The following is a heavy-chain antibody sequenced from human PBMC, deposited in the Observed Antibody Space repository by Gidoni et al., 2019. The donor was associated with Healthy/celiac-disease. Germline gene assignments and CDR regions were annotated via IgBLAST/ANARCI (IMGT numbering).Heavy chain of an antibody. CDR3: AREAPGDY. J-gene: IGHJ4*02. CDR1: GGSISSSSYY. Sequence: QLQLQESGPGLVKPSETLSLTCTVSGGSISSSSYYWGWIRQPPGKGLEWIGIIYYSGSTYYNPSLKSRVTISVDTSKNQFSRKLSSVTAADTAVYYCAREAPGDYWGQGTLVTVSS. CDR2: IYYSGST. V-gene: IGHV4-39*02.